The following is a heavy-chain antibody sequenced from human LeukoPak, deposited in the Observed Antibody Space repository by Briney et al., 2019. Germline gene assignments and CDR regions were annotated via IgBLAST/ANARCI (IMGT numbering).Heavy chain of an antibody. CDR1: GFTFSSYS. J-gene: IGHJ4*02. Sequence: GGSLTLSCPACGFTFSSYSLNWVRPAPAKGLEWVSSISSSSSYIYYVHSVKGRFTIYRDNAKNSLYLQMNTLRAEDTAVYYCARDYDILTGYEYYFDYWGPGTLVTVSS. CDR3: ARDYDILTGYEYYFDY. CDR2: ISSSSSYI. V-gene: IGHV3-21*01. D-gene: IGHD3-9*01.